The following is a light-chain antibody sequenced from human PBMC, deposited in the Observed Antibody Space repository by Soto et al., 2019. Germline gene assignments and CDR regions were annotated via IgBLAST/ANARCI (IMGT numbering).Light chain of an antibody. V-gene: IGLV2-14*03. CDR3: SSYTSGGNYV. CDR2: DVS. CDR1: SSDVAAYNY. J-gene: IGLJ1*01. Sequence: QSALTQPASVSGSPGQSITISCTGTSSDVAAYNYVSWYQQHPGKAPKLMVYDVSNRPSGVSNRFSGSKSGNTASLTISGLHAEDEAEYYCSSYTSGGNYVFGPGTKLTVL.